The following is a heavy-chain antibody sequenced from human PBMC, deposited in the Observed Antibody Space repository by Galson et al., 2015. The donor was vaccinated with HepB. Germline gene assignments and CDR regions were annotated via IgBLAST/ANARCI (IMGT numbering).Heavy chain of an antibody. D-gene: IGHD3-22*01. CDR1: GFTFSSYG. CDR3: AKDGPYYYDSSGPRGYFDY. J-gene: IGHJ4*02. CDR2: ISYDGSNK. V-gene: IGHV3-30*18. Sequence: SLRLSCAASGFTFSSYGMHWVRQAPGKGLEWVAVISYDGSNKYYADSVKGRFTISRDNSKNTLYLQMNSLRAEDTAVYYCAKDGPYYYDSSGPRGYFDYWVQGTLVTVSS.